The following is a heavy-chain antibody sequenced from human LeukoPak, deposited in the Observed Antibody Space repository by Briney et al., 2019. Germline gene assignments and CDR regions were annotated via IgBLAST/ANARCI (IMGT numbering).Heavy chain of an antibody. CDR3: TRRAARWQFDL. J-gene: IGHJ2*01. V-gene: IGHV3-11*01. CDR1: GFTFSDYN. CDR2: ITSGGGTI. D-gene: IGHD5-24*01. Sequence: GGSLRLSCAASGFTFSDYNMNWVRQAPGRGLEWVSYITSGGGTILYADSVKGRFTISRDNAKNSLYLQMSSLRAEDTALYYCTRRAARWQFDLWGRGTLLTVSS.